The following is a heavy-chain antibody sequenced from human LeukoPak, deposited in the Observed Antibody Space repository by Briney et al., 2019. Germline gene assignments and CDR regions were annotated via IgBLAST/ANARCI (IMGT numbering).Heavy chain of an antibody. CDR2: INEDGRQR. V-gene: IGHV3-7*01. CDR3: TRGEDRTFPY. CDR1: VFTLCKVW. Sequence: GGSLRLSSAASVFTLCKVWMHWVREAPGRGVGRVANINEDGRQRFYVDSVKGRFTISRDNAKNSLYLQMNSLRDDDTAVYYCTRGEDRTFPYWGQGTLVTVSS. D-gene: IGHD3-16*01. J-gene: IGHJ4*02.